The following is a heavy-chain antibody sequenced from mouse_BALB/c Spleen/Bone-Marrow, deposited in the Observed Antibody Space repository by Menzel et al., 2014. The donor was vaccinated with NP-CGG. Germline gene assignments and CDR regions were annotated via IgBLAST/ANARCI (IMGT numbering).Heavy chain of an antibody. J-gene: IGHJ2*01. CDR2: INPGSGGA. Sequence: QVQLQQSGAELVRPGTSVKVSCKASGYAFTNYLIEWVKQRPVQGPEWIGVINPGSGGANYNAKFKGRATLTADKSSSTAYMQLSSLTSDDSAVYFCAREWTARAVDYWGQGTTLTVSS. CDR3: AREWTARAVDY. V-gene: IGHV1-54*01. D-gene: IGHD3-2*01. CDR1: GYAFTNYL.